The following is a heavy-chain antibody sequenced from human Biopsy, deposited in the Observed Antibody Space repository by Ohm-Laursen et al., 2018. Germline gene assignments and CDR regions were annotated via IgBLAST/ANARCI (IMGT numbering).Heavy chain of an antibody. Sequence: SETLSLTCNVSGGDINNYYWSWIRQPAGKGLEWIGRIYPGGSTNYNPSLKSRVTMSVDTSKKQLSLRLRSVTAADTAVYYCARQDGYLGYEYWGQGALVTVSS. V-gene: IGHV4-4*07. J-gene: IGHJ4*02. D-gene: IGHD5-24*01. CDR3: ARQDGYLGYEY. CDR2: IYPGGST. CDR1: GGDINNYY.